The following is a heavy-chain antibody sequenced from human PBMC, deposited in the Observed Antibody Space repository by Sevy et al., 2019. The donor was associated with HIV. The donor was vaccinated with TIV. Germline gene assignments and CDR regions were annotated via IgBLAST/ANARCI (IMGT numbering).Heavy chain of an antibody. D-gene: IGHD1-1*01. V-gene: IGHV1-69*13. CDR1: GGTFSSYA. CDR3: ARDTERRFDY. Sequence: ASVKVSCKASGGTFSSYAISWVRQAPGQGLEWMGGIIPILGTANYAQKFQGRVTITADESTSTAYMELSSLRSEDTAVYYCARDTERRFDYWGQGTLVTVSS. J-gene: IGHJ4*02. CDR2: IIPILGTA.